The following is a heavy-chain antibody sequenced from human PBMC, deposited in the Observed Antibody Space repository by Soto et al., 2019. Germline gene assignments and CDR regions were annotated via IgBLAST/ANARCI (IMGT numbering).Heavy chain of an antibody. CDR3: ARDADYGGSRGGMDV. Sequence: QVRLEESGPGLVKPSETLSLICSVSGGSVNNANYFWNWIRHHPENGLEWIGYIYYSGSTRYNPSFKSRVTLSIDTSKNQLSLSLNSVTVADTAVYFCARDADYGGSRGGMDVWGRGTTVTVSS. CDR2: IYYSGST. V-gene: IGHV4-31*03. J-gene: IGHJ6*02. CDR1: GGSVNNANYF. D-gene: IGHD4-17*01.